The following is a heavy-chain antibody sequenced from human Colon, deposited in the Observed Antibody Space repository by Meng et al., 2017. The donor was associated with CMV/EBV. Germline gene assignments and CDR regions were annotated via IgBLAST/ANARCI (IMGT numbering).Heavy chain of an antibody. J-gene: IGHJ3*02. CDR3: ARKGWIYREAFDM. CDR2: ISTQTLTT. V-gene: IGHV3-48*04. Sequence: GESLKISYAASGFTFSSYGMHWVRQAPGKVLEWVSHISTQTLTTDYADSVKGRFNISRDNAKNSLYLQMNSLRAEDTAVYYCARKGWIYREAFDMWGQGTRVTVSS. D-gene: IGHD3-16*02. CDR1: GFTFSSYG.